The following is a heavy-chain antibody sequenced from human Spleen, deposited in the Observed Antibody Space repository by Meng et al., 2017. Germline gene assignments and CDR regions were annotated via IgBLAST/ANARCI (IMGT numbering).Heavy chain of an antibody. CDR3: ARSPIDKYDLSALPLDY. V-gene: IGHV3-38-3*01. J-gene: IGHJ4*02. Sequence: GESLKISCAASGSTVSSNEMTWVRQAPGKGLEWVSSISGYSTYYADCRKGRFTISRDNSKNTLHLQMDSLRAEDTAVYYCARSPIDKYDLSALPLDYWGQGTLVTVSS. CDR1: GSTVSSNE. D-gene: IGHD3-22*01. CDR2: ISGYST.